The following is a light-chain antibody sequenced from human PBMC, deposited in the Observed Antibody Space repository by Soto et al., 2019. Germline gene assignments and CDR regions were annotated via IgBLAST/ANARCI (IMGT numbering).Light chain of an antibody. CDR2: NVS. CDR1: SSDVGAYNY. Sequence: QSALTQPASVSGSPGQSITISCTGTSSDVGAYNYVSWYQQHPGKAPKLIIYNVSNRPSGVSNRFSGSKSANTASLTIFGLQAKDEADYYCNSFTDRTTVLFGGGTKLTVL. V-gene: IGLV2-14*01. J-gene: IGLJ2*01. CDR3: NSFTDRTTVL.